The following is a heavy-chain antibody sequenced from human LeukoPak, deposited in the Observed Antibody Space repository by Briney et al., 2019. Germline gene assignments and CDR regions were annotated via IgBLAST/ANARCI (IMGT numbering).Heavy chain of an antibody. D-gene: IGHD3-16*01. CDR2: IYYGGST. J-gene: IGHJ5*02. V-gene: IGHV4-59*01. Sequence: PSETLSLTCTVSGGSISSYYWSWIRQPPGKGLEWIGYIYYGGSTNYNPSLKSRVTISVDTSKNQFSLKLSSVTAADTAVYYCARFTLRGGWFDPWGQGTLVTVSS. CDR3: ARFTLRGGWFDP. CDR1: GGSISSYY.